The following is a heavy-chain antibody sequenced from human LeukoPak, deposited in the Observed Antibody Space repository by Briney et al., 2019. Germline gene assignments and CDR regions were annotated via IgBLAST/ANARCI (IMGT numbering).Heavy chain of an antibody. CDR1: GFTFSSYG. V-gene: IGHV3-30*18. CDR2: ISYDGSNK. CDR3: AKAEGIVVVVAAWAFDY. Sequence: PGGSLRLSCAASGFTFSSYGMHWVRQAPGKGLEWVAVISYDGSNKYYADSVKGRFTISRDNSKNTLYLQMNSLRAEDTAVYYCAKAEGIVVVVAAWAFDYWGQGTLVTVSS. D-gene: IGHD2-15*01. J-gene: IGHJ4*02.